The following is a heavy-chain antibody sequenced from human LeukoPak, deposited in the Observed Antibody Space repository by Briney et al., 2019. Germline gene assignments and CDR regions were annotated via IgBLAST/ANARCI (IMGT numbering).Heavy chain of an antibody. CDR3: ARTFGYYDSSGYKY. D-gene: IGHD3-22*01. J-gene: IGHJ4*02. V-gene: IGHV4-59*01. CDR2: IYYSGST. Sequence: KPSETLSLTCTVSGGSISSYYWSWIRQPPGKGLEWIGYIYYSGSTNYNPSLKSRVTISVDTSKNQFSLKLSSVTAADTAVYYCARTFGYYDSSGYKYWGQGTLVTVSS. CDR1: GGSISSYY.